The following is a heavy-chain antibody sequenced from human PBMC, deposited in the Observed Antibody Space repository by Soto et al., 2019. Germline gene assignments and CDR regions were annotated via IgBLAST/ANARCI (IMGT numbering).Heavy chain of an antibody. Sequence: QVQLQESGPGLVKPSETLSLTCTVSGGSISSYYWSWIRQPPGKGLEWIGYIYYSGSTNYNPSLKSRVTISVDTSKNQFSLKLSSVTAADTAVYYCARGPCGGDCYMDVWGQGTTVTVSS. V-gene: IGHV4-59*01. J-gene: IGHJ6*02. CDR3: ARGPCGGDCYMDV. CDR1: GGSISSYY. D-gene: IGHD2-21*02. CDR2: IYYSGST.